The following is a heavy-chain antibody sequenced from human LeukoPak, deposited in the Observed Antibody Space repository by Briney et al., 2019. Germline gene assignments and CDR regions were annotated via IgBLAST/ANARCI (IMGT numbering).Heavy chain of an antibody. Sequence: GGSLRLSCAASGFTFNTYAMSWVRQAPGKGLEWVSAISDSGGSAYYADSVKGRFTISRDNAKNTLYLQMNSLRAEDTALYYCAKGSGNGYGSGPFDYWGQGTLVTVSS. V-gene: IGHV3-23*01. D-gene: IGHD3-10*01. CDR3: AKGSGNGYGSGPFDY. CDR2: ISDSGGSA. CDR1: GFTFNTYA. J-gene: IGHJ4*02.